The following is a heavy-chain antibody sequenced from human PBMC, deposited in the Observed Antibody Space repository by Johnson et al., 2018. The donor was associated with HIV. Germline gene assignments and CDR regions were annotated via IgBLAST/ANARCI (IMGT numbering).Heavy chain of an antibody. J-gene: IGHJ3*01. CDR3: SRGDYHVRSGYFSDAFDV. CDR1: GFTFSSYW. V-gene: IGHV3-7*01. Sequence: VQLVESGGGLVQPGGSLRLSCAASGFTFSSYWMSWVRQAPGRGLERVANIKQDGSEKYYVDSVKGRFTISRDNAKNSLYLQMNSLRDEDTAVYYCSRGDYHVRSGYFSDAFDVWGQGTMVTVSS. CDR2: IKQDGSEK. D-gene: IGHD3-22*01.